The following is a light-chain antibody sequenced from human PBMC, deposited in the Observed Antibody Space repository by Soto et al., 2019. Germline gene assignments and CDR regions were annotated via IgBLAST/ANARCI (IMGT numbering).Light chain of an antibody. Sequence: QSALTQPRSVSGSPGQSVTISCTGTSSDVGAYNFVSWYQQHPGKAPKLIIYDVTKWPSGVPARFSGSKSGNTASLTISGLQADDEADYYCSSNAGSNNLVFGGGTKLTVL. CDR3: SSNAGSNNLV. J-gene: IGLJ2*01. CDR2: DVT. V-gene: IGLV2-11*01. CDR1: SSDVGAYNF.